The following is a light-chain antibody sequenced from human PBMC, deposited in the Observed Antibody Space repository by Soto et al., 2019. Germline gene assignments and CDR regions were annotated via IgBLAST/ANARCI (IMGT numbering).Light chain of an antibody. Sequence: QSVLTQPASVSGSPGQSITISCTGTSSDVGGYNYVSWYQQHPGKAPKLMIYDVSNRPSGVSNRFSGSKSGNTASLTISGLQAEDEADYYCSSYISCSNGIIFGTGTKVTVL. CDR1: SSDVGGYNY. CDR3: SSYISCSNGII. V-gene: IGLV2-14*01. J-gene: IGLJ1*01. CDR2: DVS.